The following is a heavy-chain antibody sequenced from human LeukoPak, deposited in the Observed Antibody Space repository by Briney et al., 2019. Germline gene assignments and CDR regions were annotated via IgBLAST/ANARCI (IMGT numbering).Heavy chain of an antibody. CDR2: IYHSGST. CDR3: ARDQYYYDSSGYSIVDY. J-gene: IGHJ4*02. Sequence: SETLSLTCTVSGYSISSGYYWGWIRQPPGKGLEWIGSIYHSGSTYYNPSLKSRVTISVDTSKNQFSLKLSSVTAADTAVYYCARDQYYYDSSGYSIVDYWGQGTLVTVSS. D-gene: IGHD3-22*01. CDR1: GYSISSGYY. V-gene: IGHV4-38-2*02.